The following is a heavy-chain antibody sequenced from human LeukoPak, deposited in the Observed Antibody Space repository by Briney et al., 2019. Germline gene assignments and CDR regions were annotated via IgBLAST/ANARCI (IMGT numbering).Heavy chain of an antibody. J-gene: IGHJ3*02. CDR1: GFTFSSYG. V-gene: IGHV4-39*01. Sequence: TGGSLRLSCAASGFTFSSYGMSWVRQAPGKGLEWIGSIYYSGSTYYNPSLKSRVTISVDMSKNQFSLKLSSVTAADTAVYYCARRTYEGIDIWGQGTMVTVSS. CDR3: ARRTYEGIDI. CDR2: IYYSGST. D-gene: IGHD3-3*01.